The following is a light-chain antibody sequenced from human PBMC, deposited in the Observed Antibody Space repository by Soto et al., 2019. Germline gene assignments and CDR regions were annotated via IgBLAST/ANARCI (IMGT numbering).Light chain of an antibody. J-gene: IGLJ2*01. Sequence: QSALTQPASVSGSPGQSITISCTGTSSDVGAYNYVSWYQQHPGKVPKLIIYDVNNRPSGVSNRFSGSKSGNTASLTISWLQAEDEADYYCSSYTSTSTLVFGGGTKLTVL. V-gene: IGLV2-14*03. CDR3: SSYTSTSTLV. CDR2: DVN. CDR1: SSDVGAYNY.